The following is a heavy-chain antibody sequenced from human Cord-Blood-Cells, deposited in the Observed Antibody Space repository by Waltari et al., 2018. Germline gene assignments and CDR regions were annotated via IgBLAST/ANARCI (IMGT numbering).Heavy chain of an antibody. Sequence: QVQLVQSGAAVKKPGAAVKASCKASGYTFTSYDINRVRQATGQGLEWMGWMTPNSGNTGYARKFQGRVTMTRNTSISTAYMELSSLRSEDTAVYYCARGLGHRGIDYWGQGTLVTVSS. CDR3: ARGLGHRGIDY. CDR1: GYTFTSYD. V-gene: IGHV1-8*01. J-gene: IGHJ4*02. D-gene: IGHD3-16*01. CDR2: MTPNSGNT.